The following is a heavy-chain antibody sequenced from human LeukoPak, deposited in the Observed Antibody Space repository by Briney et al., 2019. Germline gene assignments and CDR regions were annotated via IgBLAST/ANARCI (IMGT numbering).Heavy chain of an antibody. V-gene: IGHV4-4*02. CDR3: ARDNYDSSGRYYYMDV. CDR2: IYTGGGT. D-gene: IGHD3-22*01. Sequence: PSETLSLTCAVSGGSISSSNWWSWVRQPPGKGLKWIGHIYTGGGTKYNPSLKSRVTMSVDTPKNQCSLKLSSVTAADTAVYYCARDNYDSSGRYYYMDVWGKGTTVTISS. J-gene: IGHJ6*03. CDR1: GGSISSSNW.